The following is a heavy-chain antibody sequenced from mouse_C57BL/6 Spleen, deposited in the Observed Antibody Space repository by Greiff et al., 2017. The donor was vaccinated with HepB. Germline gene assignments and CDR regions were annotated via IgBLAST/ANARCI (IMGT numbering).Heavy chain of an antibody. CDR3: ARADYGSSYGGYFDV. Sequence: VQLQQSGPGLVKPSQSLSLTCSVTGYSITSGYYWNWIRQFPGNKLEWMGYISYDGSNNYNPSLKNRISITRDTSKNQFFLKLNSVTTEDTATYYCARADYGSSYGGYFDVWGTGTTVTVSS. D-gene: IGHD1-1*01. V-gene: IGHV3-6*01. J-gene: IGHJ1*03. CDR1: GYSITSGYY. CDR2: ISYDGSN.